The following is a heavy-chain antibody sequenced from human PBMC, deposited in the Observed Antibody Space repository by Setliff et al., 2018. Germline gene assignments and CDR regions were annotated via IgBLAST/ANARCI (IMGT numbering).Heavy chain of an antibody. Sequence: PSETLSLTCAVYGGSFSGYYWSWIRQPPGKGLEWIGEINHSGSTNYNPSLKSRVTISVDTSKNQFSLKLSSVTAADTAVYYCARGFPVTSYRSHYYMDVWGEGTTVTVSS. V-gene: IGHV4-34*01. D-gene: IGHD4-4*01. J-gene: IGHJ6*03. CDR2: INHSGST. CDR1: GGSFSGYY. CDR3: ARGFPVTSYRSHYYMDV.